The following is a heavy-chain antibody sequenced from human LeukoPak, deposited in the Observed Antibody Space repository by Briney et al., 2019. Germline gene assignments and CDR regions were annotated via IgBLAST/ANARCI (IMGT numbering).Heavy chain of an antibody. J-gene: IGHJ5*02. CDR1: GFTFSTYG. D-gene: IGHD4-17*01. V-gene: IGHV3-33*01. Sequence: GSLRLSCAASGFTFSTYGIHWVRRAPGKGLEWGAVIWYDGSIKYYADSVKGRFTISRDNSKNTLYLQMNSLRAEDTAVYYCARKTRSMTTVTPGKFDPWGQGTLVTVSS. CDR2: IWYDGSIK. CDR3: ARKTRSMTTVTPGKFDP.